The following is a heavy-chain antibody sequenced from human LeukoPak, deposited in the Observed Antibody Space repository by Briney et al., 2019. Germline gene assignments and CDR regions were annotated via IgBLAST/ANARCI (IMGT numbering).Heavy chain of an antibody. D-gene: IGHD6-19*01. V-gene: IGHV3-30*02. CDR1: GFPFSRFG. Sequence: GGSLRLSCVGSGFPFSRFGMHWVRQAPGKGLEWVAFIRYDGSTKYYADSVKGRFTISRDNTKNSLYLQMNSLRAEDTAVYYCAKERNLEVAVAGTLFDYWGQGTLVTVSS. CDR2: IRYDGSTK. J-gene: IGHJ4*02. CDR3: AKERNLEVAVAGTLFDY.